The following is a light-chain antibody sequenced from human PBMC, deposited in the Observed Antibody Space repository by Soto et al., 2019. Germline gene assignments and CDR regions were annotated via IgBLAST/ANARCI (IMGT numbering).Light chain of an antibody. CDR1: QSVTSNY. V-gene: IGKV3-20*01. J-gene: IGKJ4*01. CDR3: QQYDTSPLT. Sequence: EIALTQSPGTLSLSPGERATLTCRASQSVTSNYLAWYQQKPGQAPRLLIYDASSRATGIPDRFSGSGSGTEFTLTISSLQSEDFAVYYCQQYDTSPLTFGGGTKVDIK. CDR2: DAS.